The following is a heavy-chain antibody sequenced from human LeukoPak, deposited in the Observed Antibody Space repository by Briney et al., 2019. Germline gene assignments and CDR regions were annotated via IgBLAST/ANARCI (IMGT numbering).Heavy chain of an antibody. CDR3: ARDSPGYGAYVP. Sequence: PGGSLRLSCAASGFTFSTYWMTWVRQAPGKGLEWVANIKEDGSREYYVDSVKGRFTISRDNAKNSLYLQMDSLTAEDTAVYYCARDSPGYGAYVPWGQGTLASVSS. CDR1: GFTFSTYW. D-gene: IGHD5-12*01. CDR2: IKEDGSRE. J-gene: IGHJ1*01. V-gene: IGHV3-7*01.